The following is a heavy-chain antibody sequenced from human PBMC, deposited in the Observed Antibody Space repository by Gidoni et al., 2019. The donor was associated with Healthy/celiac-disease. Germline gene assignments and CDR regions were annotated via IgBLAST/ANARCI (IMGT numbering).Heavy chain of an antibody. V-gene: IGHV4-31*03. CDR1: AGSISSGGYY. CDR2: IYYSGST. CDR3: ARGLSCCYDYIWGSYSLQYFDY. D-gene: IGHD3-16*01. Sequence: QVQLQESGPGLVKPSQTLSLTCTVSAGSISSGGYYRSCFRQHPGKGLEWIGYIYYSGSTYYNPSLKSRVTISVDTSKNQFSLKLSSVTAADTAVYYCARGLSCCYDYIWGSYSLQYFDYWGQGTLVTVSS. J-gene: IGHJ4*02.